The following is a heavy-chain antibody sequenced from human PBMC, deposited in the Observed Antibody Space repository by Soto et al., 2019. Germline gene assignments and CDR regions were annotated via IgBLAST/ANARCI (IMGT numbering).Heavy chain of an antibody. CDR3: ARGLLLDRLHLGELSFNDAFDI. D-gene: IGHD3-16*02. V-gene: IGHV3-64*01. CDR1: GFTFSSYA. CDR2: ISSNGGST. J-gene: IGHJ3*02. Sequence: GGSLRLSCAASGFTFSSYAMHWVRQAPGKGLEYVSAISSNGGSTYYANSVKGRFTISRDNSKNTLYLQMGSLRAEDMAVYYCARGLLLDRLHLGELSFNDAFDIWGQGTMVTVSS.